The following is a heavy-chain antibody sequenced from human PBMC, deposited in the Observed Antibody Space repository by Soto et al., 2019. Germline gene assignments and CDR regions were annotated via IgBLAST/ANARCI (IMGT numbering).Heavy chain of an antibody. V-gene: IGHV3-48*03. J-gene: IGHJ4*02. CDR1: GFTFSNYE. CDR2: INTGGVTT. CDR3: ARENYGDAFDY. Sequence: PGGSLRLSCAVSGFTFSNYEMNWVRQAPGKGLEWVSYINTGGVTTYYADSVKGRFTISRDNARNSLYLQMSSLRDEDTAVYYRARENYGDAFDYWGQGTLVTVSS. D-gene: IGHD4-17*01.